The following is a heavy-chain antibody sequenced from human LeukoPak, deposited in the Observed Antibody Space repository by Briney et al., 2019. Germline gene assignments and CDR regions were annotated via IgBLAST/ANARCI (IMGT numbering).Heavy chain of an antibody. Sequence: SETLSLTCTVSGGSISSSSYYWGWIRQPPGKGLEWIGSIYYSGSTYYNPSLKSRVTISVDTSKNQFSLKLSSVTAADTAVYYCAGISYYHYYMDVWGKGTTVTVSS. CDR3: AGISYYHYYMDV. D-gene: IGHD2-21*01. CDR2: IYYSGST. V-gene: IGHV4-39*01. J-gene: IGHJ6*03. CDR1: GGSISSSSYY.